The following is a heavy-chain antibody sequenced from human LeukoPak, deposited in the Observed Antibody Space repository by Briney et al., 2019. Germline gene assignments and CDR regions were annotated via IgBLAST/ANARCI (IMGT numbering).Heavy chain of an antibody. D-gene: IGHD2-2*01. CDR1: GFTFSSYT. CDR2: ISYSSSYI. CDR3: ARDLYCSSTSCTDAFDI. J-gene: IGHJ3*02. Sequence: GGSLRLSCAASGFTFSSYTMNWVRQAPGKGLEWVSSISYSSSYIYYADSVKGRFTISRDNAKNSLYLQMNSLRAEDTAVYYCARDLYCSSTSCTDAFDIWGQGTMVTASS. V-gene: IGHV3-21*01.